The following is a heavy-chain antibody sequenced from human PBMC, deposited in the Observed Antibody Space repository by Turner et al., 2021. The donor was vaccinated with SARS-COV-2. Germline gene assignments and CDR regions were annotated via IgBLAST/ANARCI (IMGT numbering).Heavy chain of an antibody. D-gene: IGHD5-18*01. J-gene: IGHJ4*02. CDR2: ISYDGSNK. CDR1: GFTFSSYG. CDR3: AKVFFSYGYYAVYLDY. V-gene: IGHV3-30*18. Sequence: QVQLVESGGGVVQPGRSLRLSCAASGFTFSSYGMHWVRQAPGKGLEWVAVISYDGSNKYYADSVKGRFTISRDNSKNTLYLQMNSLRAEDTAVYYCAKVFFSYGYYAVYLDYWGQGTLVTVSS.